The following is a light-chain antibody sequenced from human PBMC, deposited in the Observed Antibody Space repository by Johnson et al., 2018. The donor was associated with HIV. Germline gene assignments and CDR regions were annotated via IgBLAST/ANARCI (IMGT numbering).Light chain of an antibody. V-gene: IGLV1-51*01. J-gene: IGLJ1*01. CDR3: GTWDSSLSVYV. CDR1: SSNIGNNY. Sequence: QSVLTQPPSVSAAPGQKVTISCSGSSSNIGNNYVSCYQQLPGTAPKLLIYDNNKRPSGIPDRFSGSKSGTSATLGITGLQTGDEAYYYCGTWDSSLSVYVFGTGTKVTVL. CDR2: DNN.